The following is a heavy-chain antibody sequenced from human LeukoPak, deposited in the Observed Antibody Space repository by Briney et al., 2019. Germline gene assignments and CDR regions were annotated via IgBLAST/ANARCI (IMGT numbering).Heavy chain of an antibody. D-gene: IGHD2-2*01. J-gene: IGHJ4*02. CDR3: AKVVPSWEGFDY. CDR2: ISGSGGST. V-gene: IGHV3-23*01. CDR1: GFTFSSYA. Sequence: PGGSLRLSCAASGFTFSSYAMSWVRQAPGRGRGWVSAISGSGGSTYYADSVKGRFTISRDNSKNTLYLQMNSLRAEDTAVYYCAKVVPSWEGFDYWGQGTLVTVSS.